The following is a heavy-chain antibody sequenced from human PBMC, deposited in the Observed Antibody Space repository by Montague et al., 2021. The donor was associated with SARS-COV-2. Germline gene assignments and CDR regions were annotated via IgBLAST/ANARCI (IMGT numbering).Heavy chain of an antibody. CDR3: ARGARQCYGFRLGSFDY. CDR1: GGSSSGHY. V-gene: IGHV4-34*01. J-gene: IGHJ4*02. D-gene: IGHD3-10*01. CDR2: INHSGST. Sequence: SETLSLTCAVYGGSSSGHYWNWIRQPPGKGLEWVGEINHSGSTNNNPSLKSRVTMSVDTSKNQFSLKQSSVTAADTAVYYCARGARQCYGFRLGSFDYWGQGTLVTVSS.